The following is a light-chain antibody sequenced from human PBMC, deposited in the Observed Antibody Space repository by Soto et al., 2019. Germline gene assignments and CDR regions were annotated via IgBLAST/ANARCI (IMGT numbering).Light chain of an antibody. V-gene: IGKV1-33*01. J-gene: IGKJ4*01. CDR3: QQFENLPLT. Sequence: DIQMTQSPSSLSASVGDRVTIACQASQDISNYLNWYQQKPGKAPNLLINDASNLQTGVPSRFSGSGSGTDFTFTISSLQPEDIATYYCQQFENLPLTFGGGTKVEI. CDR2: DAS. CDR1: QDISNY.